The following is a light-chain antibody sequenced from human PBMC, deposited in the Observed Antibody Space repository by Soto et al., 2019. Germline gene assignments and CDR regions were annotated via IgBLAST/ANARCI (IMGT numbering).Light chain of an antibody. V-gene: IGLV2-23*01. CDR3: CSYAGSYTFI. Sequence: QSALTQPASVSGSPGQSITISCTGTSSDVGSFNLVSWYQQHPGQAPKLMIYDANNRPSWISNRFSGSKSGNTASLTISGLQAEDEADYYCCSYAGSYTFIFGGGTKVTVL. J-gene: IGLJ2*01. CDR1: SSDVGSFNL. CDR2: DAN.